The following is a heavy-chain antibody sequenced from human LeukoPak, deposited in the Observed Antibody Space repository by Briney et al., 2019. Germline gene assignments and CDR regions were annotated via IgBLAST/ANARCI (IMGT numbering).Heavy chain of an antibody. Sequence: ASVKVSCKASVYTFTGYYVHWVRSAPGQGLEWMGWITPNNGGTNYAQGFQGRVTMTWDTSITTAYMELSGLTSDDTAVYFCATSYSQMTTDAYYYMDVWGKGSTVTVSS. D-gene: IGHD1-1*01. J-gene: IGHJ6*03. V-gene: IGHV1-2*02. CDR2: ITPNNGGT. CDR3: ATSYSQMTTDAYYYMDV. CDR1: VYTFTGYY.